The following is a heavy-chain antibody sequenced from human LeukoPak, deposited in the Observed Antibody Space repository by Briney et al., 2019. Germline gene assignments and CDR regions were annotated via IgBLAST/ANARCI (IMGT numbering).Heavy chain of an antibody. V-gene: IGHV3-7*01. CDR1: GFTFRTYW. D-gene: IGHD3-22*01. Sequence: GGSLRLSCAASGFTFRTYWMSWVRQAPGKGLEWVANIKEDGSENSYVDSVKGRFTISRDNAKNSLYLQMNSLRAEDTAVYYCARTSSRYYYDSSGYDFDYWGQGTLVTVSS. J-gene: IGHJ4*02. CDR3: ARTSSRYYYDSSGYDFDY. CDR2: IKEDGSEN.